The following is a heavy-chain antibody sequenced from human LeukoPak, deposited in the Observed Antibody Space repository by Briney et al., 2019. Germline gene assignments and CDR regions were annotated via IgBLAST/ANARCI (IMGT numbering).Heavy chain of an antibody. J-gene: IGHJ4*02. CDR3: ARWDSSGFASYFDY. D-gene: IGHD3-22*01. CDR2: INPNSGGT. V-gene: IGHV1-2*02. CDR1: GYTFTGYY. Sequence: ASVKVSCKASGYTFTGYYMHWVRQAPGQGLEWMGWINPNSGGTNYAQKFQGRVTMTRDTSISTAYMELSSLRSEDTAVYYCARWDSSGFASYFDYWGQGTLVTVSS.